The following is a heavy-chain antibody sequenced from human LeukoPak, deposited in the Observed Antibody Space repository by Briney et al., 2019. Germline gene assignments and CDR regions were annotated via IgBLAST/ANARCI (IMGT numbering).Heavy chain of an antibody. V-gene: IGHV3-23*01. D-gene: IGHD2-15*01. CDR3: AKDHASCRGRECLLFDS. CDR1: GFTFNNYA. CDR2: ITSGGVSK. Sequence: GGSLRLSCETSGFTFNNYAMSWGRQAPGKGLEWVSTITSGGVSKYYADSVKGRFTISRDNFKNTLYLQMNSLSAEDTALYYCAKDHASCRGRECLLFDSWGQGTLVTVSS. J-gene: IGHJ4*02.